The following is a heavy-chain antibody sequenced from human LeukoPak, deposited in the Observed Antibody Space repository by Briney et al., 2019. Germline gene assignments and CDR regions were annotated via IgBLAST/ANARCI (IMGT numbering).Heavy chain of an antibody. D-gene: IGHD1-26*01. J-gene: IGHJ5*02. CDR1: GGSFSGYY. Sequence: SETLSLTCAVYGGSFSGYYWSWIRQPPGKGLEWIGEINHSGSTNYNPSLKSRVTISVDTSKNQFSLKLSSVTAADTAVYYCAGTRWEQNSWFDPWGQGTLVTVSS. V-gene: IGHV4-34*01. CDR3: AGTRWEQNSWFDP. CDR2: INHSGST.